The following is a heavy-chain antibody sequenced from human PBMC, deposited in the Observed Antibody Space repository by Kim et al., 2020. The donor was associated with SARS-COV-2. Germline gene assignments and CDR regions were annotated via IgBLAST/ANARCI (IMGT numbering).Heavy chain of an antibody. V-gene: IGHV4-34*01. CDR2: ISHSGST. D-gene: IGHD2-8*01. J-gene: IGHJ4*02. CDR1: GESFSNYY. Sequence: SETLSLTCAVYGESFSNYYWSWVRQSPGQGLEWIGEISHSGSTDYNPSLKSRVAMSADTSKKQFSLKLSSVTAADTAIYYCARGKWRFDYWGQGTPVIVSS. CDR3: ARGKWRFDY.